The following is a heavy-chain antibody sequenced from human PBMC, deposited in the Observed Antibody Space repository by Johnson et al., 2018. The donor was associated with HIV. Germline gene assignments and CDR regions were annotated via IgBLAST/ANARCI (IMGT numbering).Heavy chain of an antibody. CDR2: ISWNSGSI. CDR3: AKDLLTMRAPSHAFHI. D-gene: IGHD2/OR15-2a*01. J-gene: IGHJ3*02. CDR1: GFTFDDYA. Sequence: VQLVESGGGLVQPGRSLRLSCAASGFTFDDYAMHWVRQAPGKGLEWVSGISWNSGSIGYADSVKGRFTISRDNAKNSLYLQMNSLRAEDTALYYCAKDLLTMRAPSHAFHIWGQGTMVTVSS. V-gene: IGHV3-9*01.